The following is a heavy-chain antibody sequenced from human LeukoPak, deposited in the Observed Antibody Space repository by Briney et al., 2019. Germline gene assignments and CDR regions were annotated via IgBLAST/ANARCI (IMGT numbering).Heavy chain of an antibody. CDR3: ARDKTSYDFCTVYYTGGRGFGMDV. CDR2: ISYEGSNK. V-gene: IGHV3-30-3*01. D-gene: IGHD3-3*01. J-gene: IGHJ6*02. CDR1: GVTFSSYA. Sequence: GGSLRLSCAASGVTFSSYAMHWGREAPGKGVERGAVISYEGSNKYYADSVKGGFTISRDNSKKTLYMQMNTLTAEHTALYYCARDKTSYDFCTVYYTGGRGFGMDVWGQGTTVTVSS.